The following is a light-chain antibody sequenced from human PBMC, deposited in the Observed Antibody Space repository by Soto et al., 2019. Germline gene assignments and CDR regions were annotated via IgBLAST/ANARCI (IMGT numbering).Light chain of an antibody. V-gene: IGKV3-15*01. CDR1: QSVRSN. CDR3: QQYNNWPWET. CDR2: GAS. J-gene: IGKJ2*01. Sequence: EIVMTQSPATLSVSPGERATLSCRASQSVRSNLAWYQQKPGQAPRLLIYGASTRATGIPARFSGSGSGTEFTLTISSLQSEDFAVYYCQQYNNWPWETFGQGTKLEIK.